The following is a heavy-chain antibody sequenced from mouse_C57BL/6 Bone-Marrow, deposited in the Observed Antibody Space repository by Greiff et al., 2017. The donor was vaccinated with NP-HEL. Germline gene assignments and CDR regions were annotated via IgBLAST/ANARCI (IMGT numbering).Heavy chain of an antibody. CDR3: AGLLLRYYAMDY. Sequence: QVQLQQPGAELVKPGASVKLSCKASGYTFTSYWMHWVKQRPGQGLEWIGMIHPNSGSTNYNEKFKSKATLTVDKSSGTAYMQLSSLTSEDSAVYYCAGLLLRYYAMDYWGQGTSVTVSS. J-gene: IGHJ4*01. CDR1: GYTFTSYW. D-gene: IGHD1-1*01. CDR2: IHPNSGST. V-gene: IGHV1-64*01.